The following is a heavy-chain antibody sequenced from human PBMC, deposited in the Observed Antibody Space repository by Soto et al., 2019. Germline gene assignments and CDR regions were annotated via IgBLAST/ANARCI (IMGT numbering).Heavy chain of an antibody. CDR3: ARSAPPRRRYYYMDV. Sequence: GGSLRLSCAASGFTFSSYSMNWVRQAPGKGLEWVSSISSSSSYIYYADSVKGRFTISRDNAKNSLYLQMNSLRAEDTAVYYCARSAPPRRRYYYMDVWGKGTTVTVSS. CDR2: ISSSSSYI. J-gene: IGHJ6*03. CDR1: GFTFSSYS. V-gene: IGHV3-21*01.